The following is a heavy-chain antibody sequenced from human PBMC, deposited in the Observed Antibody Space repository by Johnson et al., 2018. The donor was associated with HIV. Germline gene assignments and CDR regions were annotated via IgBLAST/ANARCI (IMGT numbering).Heavy chain of an antibody. Sequence: QVQLVESGGGVVQPGGSLRLSCAASGFTFSSYGIHWVRQAPGKGLEWVAFIRYDGSNKDYIDSVRGRFTISRDNSKTTLDLQMNSLRPEDTAVYYCAKEQGGFHIWGQGTPVSVSS. V-gene: IGHV3-30*02. J-gene: IGHJ3*02. CDR2: IRYDGSNK. CDR3: AKEQGGFHI. D-gene: IGHD2-15*01. CDR1: GFTFSSYG.